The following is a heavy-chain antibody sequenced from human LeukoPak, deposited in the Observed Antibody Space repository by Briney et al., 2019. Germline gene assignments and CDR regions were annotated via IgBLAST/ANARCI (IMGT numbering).Heavy chain of an antibody. CDR3: ARRGYSDSSGYDY. V-gene: IGHV3-21*01. J-gene: IGHJ4*02. CDR1: GFTFKNYA. Sequence: PGGSLRLSCATSGFTFKNYAMNWVRQAPGKGLEWVSSISGDSSDIYYADSVMGRSTISRDNAKNSVYLQINSLRAEDTAIYYCARRGYSDSSGYDYWSQGTLVTVSS. CDR2: ISGDSSDI. D-gene: IGHD3-22*01.